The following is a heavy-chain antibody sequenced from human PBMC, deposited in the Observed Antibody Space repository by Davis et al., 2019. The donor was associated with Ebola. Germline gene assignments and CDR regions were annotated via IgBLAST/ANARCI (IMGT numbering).Heavy chain of an antibody. V-gene: IGHV5-10-1*01. CDR2: IDPSDSYS. Sequence: GESLKISCKGSGYSFTSYWIGWVRQMPGKGLEWMGRIDPSDSYSNYSPSFQGHVTISADKSISTAYLQWSSLKASDTAMYYCARHFPPENYYDSSGYYYPYYYYGMDVWGQGTTVTVSS. CDR3: ARHFPPENYYDSSGYYYPYYYYGMDV. CDR1: GYSFTSYW. J-gene: IGHJ6*02. D-gene: IGHD3-22*01.